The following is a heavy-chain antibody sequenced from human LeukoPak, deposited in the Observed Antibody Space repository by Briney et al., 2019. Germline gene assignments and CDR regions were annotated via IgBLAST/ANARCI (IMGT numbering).Heavy chain of an antibody. CDR3: ARGALAGGYDYPYLGY. Sequence: PSETLSLTCAVYGGSFSGYYWSWIRQPPGKGLEWIGESNHSGSTNYNPSLKSRVTILVDTSKNQFSLKLSSVTAADTAVYYCARGALAGGYDYPYLGYWGQGTLVTVSS. CDR1: GGSFSGYY. CDR2: SNHSGST. J-gene: IGHJ4*02. D-gene: IGHD5-12*01. V-gene: IGHV4-34*01.